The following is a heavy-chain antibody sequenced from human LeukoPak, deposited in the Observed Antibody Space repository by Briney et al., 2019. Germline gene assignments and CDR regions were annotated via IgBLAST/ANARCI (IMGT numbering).Heavy chain of an antibody. J-gene: IGHJ4*02. CDR1: EFTFSSYW. D-gene: IGHD1-1*01. CDR3: ARGKTGTTAVDY. Sequence: GGSLRLSCAASEFTFSSYWMSWVRQAPGKGLEWVSYISSSGSTIYYADSVKGRFTISRDNAKNSLYLQMNSLRAEDTAVYYCARGKTGTTAVDYWGQGTLVTVSS. V-gene: IGHV3-48*04. CDR2: ISSSGSTI.